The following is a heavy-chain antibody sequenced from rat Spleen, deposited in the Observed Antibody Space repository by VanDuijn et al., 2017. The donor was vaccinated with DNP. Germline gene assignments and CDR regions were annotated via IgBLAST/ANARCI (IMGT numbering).Heavy chain of an antibody. CDR3: ARWTRYVDY. CDR1: GYSITSSYR. D-gene: IGHD1-7*01. J-gene: IGHJ2*01. V-gene: IGHV3-3*01. CDR2: INSAGST. Sequence: EVQLQESGPGLVKPSQSLSLTCSVTGYSITSSYRWNWIRKFPGNKLEWMGYINSAGSTNYNPSLKSRISITRDTSKNHFFLHLNSVTTEDTATYYCARWTRYVDYWGQGVMVTVSS.